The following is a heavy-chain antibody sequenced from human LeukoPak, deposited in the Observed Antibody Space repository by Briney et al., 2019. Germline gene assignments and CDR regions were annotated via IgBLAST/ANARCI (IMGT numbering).Heavy chain of an antibody. CDR3: ARDARVYSANYAAFDI. CDR1: GFTFSTYG. D-gene: IGHD4/OR15-4a*01. V-gene: IGHV3-33*08. Sequence: PGGSLRLSCAASGFTFSTYGMHWVRQAPGKGLEWVAVIWYDGSNKYSADSVKGRFTISRDNSKNTLYLQMNSLRAEDTAVYYCARDARVYSANYAAFDIWGQGTMVTVSS. J-gene: IGHJ3*02. CDR2: IWYDGSNK.